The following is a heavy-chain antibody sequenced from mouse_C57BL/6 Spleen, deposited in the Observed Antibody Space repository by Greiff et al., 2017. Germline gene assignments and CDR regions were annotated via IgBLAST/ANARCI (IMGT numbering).Heavy chain of an antibody. V-gene: IGHV1-64*01. Sequence: QVQLKQPGAELVKPGASVMLSCKASGYTFTSYWLHWVKQRPGQGLERIGMIHPNSGSTNYNEKFKSKATLTVDKSTSTAYMQLRSLASADYAIYNCDRYYDYGGVFAYWGQGTLVTVSA. D-gene: IGHD2-4*01. CDR2: IHPNSGST. CDR3: DRYYDYGGVFAY. CDR1: GYTFTSYW. J-gene: IGHJ3*01.